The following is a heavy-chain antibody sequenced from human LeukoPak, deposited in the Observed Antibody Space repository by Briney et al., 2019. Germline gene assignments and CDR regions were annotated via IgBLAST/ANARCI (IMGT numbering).Heavy chain of an antibody. CDR2: INHSGST. CDR1: GGSFSGYY. CDR3: ARELSSASGPDP. D-gene: IGHD1-1*01. J-gene: IGHJ5*02. V-gene: IGHV4-34*01. Sequence: SETLSLTCAVYGGSFSGYYWSWIRQPPGKGLEWIGEINHSGSTNYNPSLKSRVTISVDTSKNQFSLKLSSVTAADTAVYYCARELSSASGPDPWGQGTLVTVSS.